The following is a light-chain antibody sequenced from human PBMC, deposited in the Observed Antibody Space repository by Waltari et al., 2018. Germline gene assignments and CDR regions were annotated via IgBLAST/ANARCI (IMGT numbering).Light chain of an antibody. Sequence: EIQMTQPPSSVSASVGDRVTITCRATQDINSALAWYQQKPGQAPNLLIYAVSSLQSGVPSRFSGSGSGTHFTLTISSLQPEDVATYYCQQGNTFPPTFGLGTRVQI. CDR3: QQGNTFPPT. J-gene: IGKJ1*01. V-gene: IGKV1-12*01. CDR1: QDINSA. CDR2: AVS.